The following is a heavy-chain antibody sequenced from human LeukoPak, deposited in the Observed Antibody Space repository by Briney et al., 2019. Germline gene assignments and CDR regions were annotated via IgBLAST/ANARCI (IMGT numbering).Heavy chain of an antibody. Sequence: GGSLRLSCVVSGFTFSSYAMNWVRHSPGKGLEGVSALSCRGSREDYADSVKGRFTISRDNSKNTLYLQMNSLRAEDTAVYYCAKVGCAYGLCSLHHYYYYMDVWGKGTTVTVSS. CDR2: LSCRGSRE. CDR1: GFTFSSYA. D-gene: IGHD2-8*01. CDR3: AKVGCAYGLCSLHHYYYYMDV. V-gene: IGHV3-23*01. J-gene: IGHJ6*03.